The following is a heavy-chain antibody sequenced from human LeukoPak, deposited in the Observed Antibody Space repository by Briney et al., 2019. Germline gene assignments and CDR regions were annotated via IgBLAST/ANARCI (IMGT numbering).Heavy chain of an antibody. V-gene: IGHV6-1*01. Sequence: SQTLSLTCAISGDSVSSNNAVWNWIRQSPSRGLEWLGKTYYRSKWFYDYAVSVKSRITITPDTSKNHLSLQLDSVTPEDTAVYYCARLVNSGCLDYWGQGVLVTVSS. J-gene: IGHJ4*02. CDR2: TYYRSKWFY. CDR3: ARLVNSGCLDY. D-gene: IGHD3-10*01. CDR1: GDSVSSNNAV.